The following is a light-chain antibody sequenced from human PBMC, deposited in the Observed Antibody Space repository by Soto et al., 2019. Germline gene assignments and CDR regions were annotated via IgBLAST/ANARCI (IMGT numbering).Light chain of an antibody. CDR3: QVWDGDSDHYV. Sequence: SYELTQAPSVSVAPGKTARITCGGNNIDNKRVHWYQQKAGQAPVLVIYYDSDRPSGIPERISGSKSGNTATLTISRVEAGDEADYYCQVWDGDSDHYVFGTGTKLTDL. CDR1: NIDNKR. V-gene: IGLV3-21*04. J-gene: IGLJ1*01. CDR2: YDS.